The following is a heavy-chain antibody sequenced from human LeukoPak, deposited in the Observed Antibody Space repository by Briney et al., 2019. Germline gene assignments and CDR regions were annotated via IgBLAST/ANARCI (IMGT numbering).Heavy chain of an antibody. V-gene: IGHV3-23*01. CDR3: AKDLDTYDSSGYGLDY. Sequence: GGSLRLSCAASGFTFSSYGMSWVRQAPGKGLEWVSAISDSGGSTYYADSVKGRFTISRDNSKNTLYLQMNSLRAEDTAVYYCAKDLDTYDSSGYGLDYWGQGTLVTVSS. CDR1: GFTFSSYG. CDR2: ISDSGGST. D-gene: IGHD3-22*01. J-gene: IGHJ4*02.